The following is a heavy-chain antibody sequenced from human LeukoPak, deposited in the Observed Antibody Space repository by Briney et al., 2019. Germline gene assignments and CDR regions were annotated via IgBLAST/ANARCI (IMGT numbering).Heavy chain of an antibody. CDR3: ARGRHDITMIVVVMTSVSYYLDV. CDR2: INPSGST. V-gene: IGHV4-34*01. J-gene: IGHJ6*03. D-gene: IGHD3-22*01. CDR1: GGSFSGYH. Sequence: PSETLSLTCAVYGGSFSGYHWTWIRQSPGKGLEWIGDINPSGSTYYNPSLKSRLTISVDTSKNQFSLKLRSVTAADTVVYYCARGRHDITMIVVVMTSVSYYLDVWGKGTTVTVS.